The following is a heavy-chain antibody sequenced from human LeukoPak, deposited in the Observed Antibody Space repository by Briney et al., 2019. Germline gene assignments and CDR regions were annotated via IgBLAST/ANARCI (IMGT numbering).Heavy chain of an antibody. CDR2: ISSCSTTI. J-gene: IGHJ4*02. D-gene: IGHD3-10*01. Sequence: GGSLRLSCAASGFTFTKYSMHWVRHTPGKGLEWVSYISSCSTTIYYTDSVKGRFTISRDNPKNSLYLQMNSLRAEDTAVYYCARRESTTMVRGGVDYWGQGTLVTVSS. CDR3: ARRESTTMVRGGVDY. CDR1: GFTFTKYS. V-gene: IGHV3-48*01.